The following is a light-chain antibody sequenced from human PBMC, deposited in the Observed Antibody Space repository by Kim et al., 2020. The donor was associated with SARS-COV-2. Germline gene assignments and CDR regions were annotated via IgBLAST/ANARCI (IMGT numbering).Light chain of an antibody. CDR2: NTN. CDR1: SGSVSSSYS. Sequence: GGPVTSTCGVRSGSVSSSYSPSWYQQTPGQAPRPLIYNTNTRSSGVPDRFSGSILGNKAALTITGAQADDECDYYCVMYISSGSWVFGGGTQLTVL. CDR3: VMYISSGSWV. V-gene: IGLV8-61*01. J-gene: IGLJ3*02.